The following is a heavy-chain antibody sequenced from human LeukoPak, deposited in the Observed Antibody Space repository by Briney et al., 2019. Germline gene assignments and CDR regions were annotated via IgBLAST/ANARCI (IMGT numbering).Heavy chain of an antibody. CDR1: GGSISIGGYY. V-gene: IGHV4-31*03. J-gene: IGHJ4*02. Sequence: SETLSLTCSVSGGSISIGGYYWSWIRQHPGKGVGWFGYIYYSGSTCYNPSLTSRVTILVDTSKNQFSLKLNSVTAADTAVYYCASLRIYYFDYCGQGTLVTVSS. D-gene: IGHD4-17*01. CDR3: ASLRIYYFDY. CDR2: IYYSGST.